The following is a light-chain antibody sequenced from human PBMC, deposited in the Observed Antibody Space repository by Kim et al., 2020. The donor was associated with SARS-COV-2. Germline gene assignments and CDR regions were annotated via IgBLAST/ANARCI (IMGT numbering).Light chain of an antibody. J-gene: IGLJ3*02. CDR2: VNRDGSH. CDR3: QTWDTGIRV. V-gene: IGLV4-69*01. Sequence: QLALTQSPSASASLGASVQLTCILSSGHSSYAIAWHQQQPGKGPRFLMKVNRDGSHIKGDGIPDRFSGSTSGAERYLTISSLQPEDEADYYCQTWDTGIRVFGGGTQLTVL. CDR1: SGHSSYA.